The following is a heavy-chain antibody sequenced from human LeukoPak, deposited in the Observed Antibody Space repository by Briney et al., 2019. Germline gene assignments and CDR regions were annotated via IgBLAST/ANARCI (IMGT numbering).Heavy chain of an antibody. V-gene: IGHV3-21*01. CDR3: ATGIVVVVAARFDY. CDR1: GFTFSSYN. J-gene: IGHJ4*02. D-gene: IGHD2-15*01. CDR2: ISSSSTYI. Sequence: GGPLRLSCAASGFTFSSYNMNWVRQAPGKGLEWVSSISSSSTYIHYADSVKGRFTISRDNAKNSLYLQMNSLRAEDTAVYYCATGIVVVVAARFDYWGQGTLVTVSS.